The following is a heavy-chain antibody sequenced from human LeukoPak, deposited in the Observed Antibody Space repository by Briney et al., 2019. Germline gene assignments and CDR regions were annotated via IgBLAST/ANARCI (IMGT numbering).Heavy chain of an antibody. V-gene: IGHV4-39*01. J-gene: IGHJ4*02. CDR1: GGSISRIIDY. CDR2: IYYSGGT. CDR3: ARNESILGTTGLNDFFDD. Sequence: PSETLSLTCTVSGGSISRIIDYWGWIRQPPGKGLEWIGSIYYSGGTFYHPSLKSRVTISVDTSKNQFSLKLSSVTAADTAIYYCARNESILGTTGLNDFFDDWGLGTLVTVSS. D-gene: IGHD1-26*01.